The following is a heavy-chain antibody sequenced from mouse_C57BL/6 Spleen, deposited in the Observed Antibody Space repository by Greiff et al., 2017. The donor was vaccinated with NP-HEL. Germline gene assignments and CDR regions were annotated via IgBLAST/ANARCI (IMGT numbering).Heavy chain of an antibody. J-gene: IGHJ2*01. CDR3: ARGTTVVATDYFDY. Sequence: EVQRVESGGGLVKPGGSLKLSCAASGFTFSSYAMSWVRQTPEKRLEWVATISDGGSYTYYPDNVKGRFTISRDNAKNNLYLQMSHLKSEDTAMYYCARGTTVVATDYFDYWGQGTTLTVSS. V-gene: IGHV5-4*01. CDR1: GFTFSSYA. D-gene: IGHD1-1*01. CDR2: ISDGGSYT.